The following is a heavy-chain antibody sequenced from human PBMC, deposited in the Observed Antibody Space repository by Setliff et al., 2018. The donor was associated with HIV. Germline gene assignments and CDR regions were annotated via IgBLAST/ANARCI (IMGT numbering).Heavy chain of an antibody. J-gene: IGHJ6*03. D-gene: IGHD3-10*01. CDR3: AKDSFFGYYYMDV. CDR1: GFSFSIYD. Sequence: PGGSLRLSCAASGFSFSIYDMSWVRQAPGKGLEWVSGISGSGINTYYADSVKGRFTISRDNSKNTLYLQMNSLRAEDTAVYYCAKDSFFGYYYMDVWGKGTTVTVSS. V-gene: IGHV3-23*01. CDR2: ISGSGINT.